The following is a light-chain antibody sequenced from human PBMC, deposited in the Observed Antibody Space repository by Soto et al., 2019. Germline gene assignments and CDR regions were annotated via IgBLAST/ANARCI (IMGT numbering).Light chain of an antibody. CDR2: AAS. CDR1: QSIRDY. CDR3: QQTFGIFPWT. V-gene: IGKV1-39*01. Sequence: DIQMTQSPASLSASVGDRVTITCRASQSIRDYLNWYQHKPGMAPKLLIYAASNLHSGVPSRFSGSGSGTDFTLTITSLQPEDFATYYCQQTFGIFPWTFGQGTKVEIK. J-gene: IGKJ1*01.